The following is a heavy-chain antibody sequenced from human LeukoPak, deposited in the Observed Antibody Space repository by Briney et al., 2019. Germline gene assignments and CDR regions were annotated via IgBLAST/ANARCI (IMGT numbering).Heavy chain of an antibody. D-gene: IGHD5-18*01. CDR2: ISYDGSNK. V-gene: IGHV3-30*18. CDR1: GFTFSSYD. CDR3: AKAGYSYGLPHYYYYYMDV. Sequence: PGGSLRLSCGASGFTFSSYDMHWVRQAPGKGLEWVAVISYDGSNKYYADSVKGRFTISRDNSKNTLYLQMNSLRAEDTAVYYCAKAGYSYGLPHYYYYYMDVWGKGTTVTVSS. J-gene: IGHJ6*03.